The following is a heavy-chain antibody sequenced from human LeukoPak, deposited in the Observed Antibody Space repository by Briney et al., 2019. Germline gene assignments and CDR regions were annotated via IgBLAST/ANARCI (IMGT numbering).Heavy chain of an antibody. J-gene: IGHJ6*02. CDR2: LNPHSGGT. V-gene: IGHV1-2*02. D-gene: IGHD2-15*01. Sequence: GASVKVSCKASGYTLRDYYIYWVRQAPGQGLEWLGWLNPHSGGTNYAQKFQGRVTLTSDTSISTAYMELSLLTSDDTAIYYCARGLRITNGLDVWGQGTTVIVSS. CDR3: ARGLRITNGLDV. CDR1: GYTLRDYY.